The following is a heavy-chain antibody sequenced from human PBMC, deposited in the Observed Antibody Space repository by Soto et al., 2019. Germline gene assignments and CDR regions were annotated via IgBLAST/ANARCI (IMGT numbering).Heavy chain of an antibody. V-gene: IGHV4-31*03. J-gene: IGHJ4*02. CDR1: GGSGSSGGHY. Sequence: PSKNPSLTCTVYGGSGSSGGHYWTWIRQHPGKGLEWIGYMYYTGITYHNPSLKSRVILSVDTSKNHFSLKLSSVTAADTAVYYCARAINDFWSGFAYYVDNWGQLTVVFVAS. CDR3: ARAINDFWSGFAYYVDN. D-gene: IGHD3-3*01. CDR2: MYYTGIT.